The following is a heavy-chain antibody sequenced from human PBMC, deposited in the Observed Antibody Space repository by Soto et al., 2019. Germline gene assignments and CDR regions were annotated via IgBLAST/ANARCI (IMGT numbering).Heavy chain of an antibody. V-gene: IGHV4-30-2*01. D-gene: IGHD2-2*01. Sequence: PSETLSLTCAVSGGSISSGGYSWSWIRQPPGKGLELIVFLYHIGSTYYNPSLKSRVTISLDTSKNQFSLKLSSVTAADTAVYYCASRLGGSNPYFYFYYGMDVWGQGTTVTVS. CDR2: LYHIGST. J-gene: IGHJ6*02. CDR3: ASRLGGSNPYFYFYYGMDV. CDR1: GGSISSGGYS.